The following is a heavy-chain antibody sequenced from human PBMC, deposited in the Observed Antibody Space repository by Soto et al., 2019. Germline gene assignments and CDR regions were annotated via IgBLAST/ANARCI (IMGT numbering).Heavy chain of an antibody. Sequence: ASVKVSCKISGHTLTELSIHWVRQAPGKGLEWMGGFDPEGGEAIYAQKWHGRVTVTEDTVTDTAYMELSRLRSDDTAVYYCAGDTRAGNSYGLWLYYYYGLDVWGQGTTVTVSS. J-gene: IGHJ6*02. CDR2: FDPEGGEA. CDR3: AGDTRAGNSYGLWLYYYYGLDV. D-gene: IGHD5-18*01. CDR1: GHTLTELS. V-gene: IGHV1-24*01.